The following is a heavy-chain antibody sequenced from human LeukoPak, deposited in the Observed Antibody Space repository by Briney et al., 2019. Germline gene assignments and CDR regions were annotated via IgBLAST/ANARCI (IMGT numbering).Heavy chain of an antibody. Sequence: GASVKVSCKASGYTFTGYYMHWVRQAPGQGLEWMGWINPNSGGTNYAQKFQGWVTMTRDTSISTAYMELSRLRSDDTAVYYCAKVPMVRRSVWFDPWGQGTLVTVSS. J-gene: IGHJ5*02. CDR2: INPNSGGT. V-gene: IGHV1-2*04. CDR3: AKVPMVRRSVWFDP. D-gene: IGHD3-10*01. CDR1: GYTFTGYY.